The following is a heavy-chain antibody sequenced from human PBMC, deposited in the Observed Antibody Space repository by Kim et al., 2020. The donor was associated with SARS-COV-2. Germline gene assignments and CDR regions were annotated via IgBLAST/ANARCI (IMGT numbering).Heavy chain of an antibody. CDR3: AKSVYYDTGGPPNYYSGIDV. CDR2: ISAGGDRT. CDR1: GFTFTTYY. J-gene: IGHJ6*02. V-gene: IGHV3-23*01. Sequence: GGSLRLSCAASGFTFTTYYMNWVRQAPGKGLEWVSSISAGGDRTYYADSVKGRFSASRGNSNNMLYLQMNILRVEDTAVYYCAKSVYYDTGGPPNYYSGIDVWGQGTTVTVSS. D-gene: IGHD3-22*01.